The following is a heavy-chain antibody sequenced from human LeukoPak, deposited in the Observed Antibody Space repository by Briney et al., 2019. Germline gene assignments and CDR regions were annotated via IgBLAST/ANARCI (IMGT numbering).Heavy chain of an antibody. Sequence: GGSLRLSCVVSGIPFSDYYMNWIRQAPGKGLVWISYISSSSSYTDYADSVKGRFTISRDNAKSALYLHLNSLRLEDTAVYYCAAGTAADFWGQGTLVTVSS. D-gene: IGHD6-13*01. V-gene: IGHV3-11*03. CDR3: AAGTAADF. CDR1: GIPFSDYY. J-gene: IGHJ4*02. CDR2: ISSSSSYT.